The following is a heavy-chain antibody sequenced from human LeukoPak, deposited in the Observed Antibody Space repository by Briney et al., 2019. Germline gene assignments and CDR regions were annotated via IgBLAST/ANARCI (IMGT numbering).Heavy chain of an antibody. Sequence: GGSLRLSCAASGFTFSSYWMSWVRQAPGKGLEWVANIKQDGSEKYYVDSVKGRFTISRDNAKNSLYLQMNSLRAEDTAVYYCAKDHGLNLYYFDYWGQGTLVTVSS. V-gene: IGHV3-7*03. D-gene: IGHD3/OR15-3a*01. CDR3: AKDHGLNLYYFDY. CDR1: GFTFSSYW. CDR2: IKQDGSEK. J-gene: IGHJ4*02.